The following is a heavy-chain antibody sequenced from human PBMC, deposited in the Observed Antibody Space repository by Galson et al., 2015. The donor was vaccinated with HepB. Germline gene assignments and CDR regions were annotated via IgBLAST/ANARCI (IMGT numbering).Heavy chain of an antibody. CDR3: ARGRDGYNDYDY. D-gene: IGHD5-24*01. CDR1: GYTFTSYG. J-gene: IGHJ4*02. Sequence: QSGAEVKKPGESLRISCKASGYTFTSYGISWVRQAPGQGLEWMGWISAYNGNTNYAQKLQGRVTMTTDTSTSTAYMELRSLRSDDTAVYYCARGRDGYNDYDYWGQGTLVTVSS. CDR2: ISAYNGNT. V-gene: IGHV1-18*01.